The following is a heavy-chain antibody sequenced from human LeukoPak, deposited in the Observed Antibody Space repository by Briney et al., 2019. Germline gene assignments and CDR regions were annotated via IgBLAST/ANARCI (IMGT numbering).Heavy chain of an antibody. CDR1: GFTFDDYA. V-gene: IGHV3-43*02. CDR2: ISGDGGST. J-gene: IGHJ6*02. CDR3: AKDLRDYYYYGMDV. Sequence: GWALRLSCAASGFTFDDYAMHWLRQAPGKGLEGVSLISGDGGSTYYADSVKGRFTISRDNSKNSLYLQMNSLRTEDTALYYCAKDLRDYYYYGMDVWGQGTTVTVSS. D-gene: IGHD3-10*01.